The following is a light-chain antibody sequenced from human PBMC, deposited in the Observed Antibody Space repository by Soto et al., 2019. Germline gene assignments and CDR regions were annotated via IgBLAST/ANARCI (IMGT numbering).Light chain of an antibody. CDR2: EVS. CDR3: SSPTTSSTLDV. V-gene: IGLV2-14*01. Sequence: QSVLTQPASVSGSPGQSITISCTGSSSDVGAYKYVSWYQQHPGKAPKLIIYEVSNRPSAVSNRFSGSKSDNTASLTISGLQAEDEADYYCSSPTTSSTLDVFGTGTKVTVL. CDR1: SSDVGAYKY. J-gene: IGLJ1*01.